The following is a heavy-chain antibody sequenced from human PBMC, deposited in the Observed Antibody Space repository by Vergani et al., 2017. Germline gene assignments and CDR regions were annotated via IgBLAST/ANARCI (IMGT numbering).Heavy chain of an antibody. J-gene: IGHJ1*01. CDR1: GFTFDTYT. V-gene: IGHV3-21*02. Sequence: EVQLLESGGGLVQPGGSRRLSCAGAGFTFDTYTMAYVRQAPGKGLEWVATISSGGGDIFYADSVKGRFTISRDNSKSTLYLQMNSLRTEDTAVYYCATKSXGTPGCQIGYFREWGQGTLVTVSS. CDR3: ATKSXGTPGCQIGYFRE. CDR2: ISSGGGDI. D-gene: IGHD1-1*01.